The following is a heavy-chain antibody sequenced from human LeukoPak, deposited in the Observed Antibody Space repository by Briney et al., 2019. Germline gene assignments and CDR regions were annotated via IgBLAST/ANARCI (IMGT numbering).Heavy chain of an antibody. Sequence: GASVKVSCKASGYTFTGYYMHWVRQAPGQGLEWMGWINPNSGGTNYAQKFQGRVTMTRDTSISTAYMELSRLRSDDTAVYYCARGPGSIAARPGRSDYWGQGTLVTVSS. D-gene: IGHD6-6*01. CDR2: INPNSGGT. CDR3: ARGPGSIAARPGRSDY. J-gene: IGHJ4*02. V-gene: IGHV1-2*02. CDR1: GYTFTGYY.